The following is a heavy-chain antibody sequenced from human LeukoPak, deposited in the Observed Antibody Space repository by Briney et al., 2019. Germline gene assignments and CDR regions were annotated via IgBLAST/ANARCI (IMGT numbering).Heavy chain of an antibody. CDR3: AKLPWRFLDPADCFDY. CDR1: GYTFTSYD. V-gene: IGHV1-8*01. D-gene: IGHD3-3*01. J-gene: IGHJ4*02. CDR2: MNPNSGNT. Sequence: ASVKVSCKASGYTFTSYDINWVRQATGQGLEWMGWMNPNSGNTGYAQKFQGRVTMTRNTSISTAYMGLSSLRSEDTAVYYCAKLPWRFLDPADCFDYWGQGTLVTVSS.